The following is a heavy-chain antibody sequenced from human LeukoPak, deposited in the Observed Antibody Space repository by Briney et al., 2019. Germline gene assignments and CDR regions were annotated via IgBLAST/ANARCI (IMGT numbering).Heavy chain of an antibody. Sequence: PSETLSLTCTVSGGSISSSSYYWGWIRQPPGKGLEWIGSIYYSGSTYYNPSLRSRVTISVDTSKNQFSLKLSSVTAADTAVYYCARGSAGFDYWGQGTLVTVSS. CDR1: GGSISSSSYY. CDR3: ARGSAGFDY. J-gene: IGHJ4*02. V-gene: IGHV4-39*07. CDR2: IYYSGST. D-gene: IGHD3-10*01.